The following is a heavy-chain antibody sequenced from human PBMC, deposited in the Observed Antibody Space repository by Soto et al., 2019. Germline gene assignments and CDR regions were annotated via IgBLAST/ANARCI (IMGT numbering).Heavy chain of an antibody. CDR3: ARLFKVEGSSQYYYYYMDV. Sequence: GESLKISCKGSGYSFTSYWIGWVRQMPGKGLEWMGIIYPGDSDTRYSPSFQGQVTISADKSISTAYLQWSSLKASDTAMYYCARLFKVEGSSQYYYYYMDVWGKGTTVTVSS. J-gene: IGHJ6*03. D-gene: IGHD6-6*01. V-gene: IGHV5-51*01. CDR2: IYPGDSDT. CDR1: GYSFTSYW.